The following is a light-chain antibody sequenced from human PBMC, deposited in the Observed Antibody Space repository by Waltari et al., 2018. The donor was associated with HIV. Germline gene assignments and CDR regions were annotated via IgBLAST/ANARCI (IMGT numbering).Light chain of an antibody. CDR2: RNN. J-gene: IGLJ3*02. V-gene: IGLV1-47*01. CDR3: AAWDASLSGNWV. CDR1: SSNIGSNY. Sequence: QSVLTQPPSASGTPGQRVTLSCSGSSSNIGSNYVYWYQQLPATTPKLLIDRNNQRPSGVPDRFSGSKSGTSASLAISGLRSEDEADYYCAAWDASLSGNWVFGGGTKLTVL.